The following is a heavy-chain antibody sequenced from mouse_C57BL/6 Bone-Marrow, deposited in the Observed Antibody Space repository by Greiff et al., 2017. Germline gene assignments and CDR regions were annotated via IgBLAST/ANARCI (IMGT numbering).Heavy chain of an antibody. CDR3: ERRACGSCYYWYFDV. Sequence: QVQLQQPGAELVKPGASVKLSCKASGYTFTSYWMPWVKQRPGPGLEWIGMIHPNSGSTNYNEKFKSTATLTVDKSPSTAYMQFSSLTSLDSEVYSCERRACGSCYYWYFDVWGTGTTVTVSS. D-gene: IGHD1-1*01. J-gene: IGHJ1*03. CDR2: IHPNSGST. CDR1: GYTFTSYW. V-gene: IGHV1-64*01.